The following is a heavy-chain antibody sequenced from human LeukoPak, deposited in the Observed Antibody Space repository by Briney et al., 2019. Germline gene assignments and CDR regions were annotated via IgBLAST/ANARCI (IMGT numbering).Heavy chain of an antibody. J-gene: IGHJ4*02. CDR3: ARDFIGPLEY. Sequence: TGGSLRLSCAASGFTFSSYSMNWVRQAPGKGLEWVSYISSSSSTIYYADSVKGRFTISRDNAKNSLYLQMNSLRAEDTAVYYCARDFIGPLEYWGQGTLVTVSS. CDR1: GFTFSSYS. V-gene: IGHV3-48*04. CDR2: ISSSSSTI.